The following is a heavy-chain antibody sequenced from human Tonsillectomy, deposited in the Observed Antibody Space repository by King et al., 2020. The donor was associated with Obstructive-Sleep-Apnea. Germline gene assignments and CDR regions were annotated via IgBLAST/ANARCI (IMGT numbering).Heavy chain of an antibody. CDR3: TGGNSGVNFF. J-gene: IGHJ4*02. Sequence: VQLVESGGGLVKPGGSLRLSCAASESSFSTFDMNWVRQAPGKGLEWVSSISSTGKYIKYGDSVKGRFTISRDNANHSLYLQLKSLRAEDTAVNYCTGGNSGVNFFGGRGTLVT. CDR1: ESSFSTFD. CDR2: ISSTGKYI. V-gene: IGHV3-21*01. D-gene: IGHD6-19*01.